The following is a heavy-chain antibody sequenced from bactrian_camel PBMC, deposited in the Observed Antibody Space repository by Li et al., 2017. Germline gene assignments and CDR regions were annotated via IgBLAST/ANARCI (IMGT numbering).Heavy chain of an antibody. V-gene: IGHV3S44*01. CDR2: IDVNGNT. CDR1: EYTSYIYSLS. Sequence: VQLVESGGGSALAGGSVRLSCTASEYTSYIYSLSMAWFRQAPGKEREGVATIDVNGNTCYTDSVKGRSTISKNNARNTLYLQMNGLQPEDTATYYCARRSGGVCSGTYWGQGTQVTVS. CDR3: ARRSGGVCSGTY. D-gene: IGHD3*01. J-gene: IGHJ4*01.